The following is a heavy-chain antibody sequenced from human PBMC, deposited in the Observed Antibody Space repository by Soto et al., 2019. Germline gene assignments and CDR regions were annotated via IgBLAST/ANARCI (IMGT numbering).Heavy chain of an antibody. CDR1: GGSINIGGFY. CDR3: ARRGFSYGGGYFDL. J-gene: IGHJ2*01. V-gene: IGHV4-31*03. Sequence: QVQLQESGPGLVKPSQTLSLTCTVSGGSINIGGFYWSWVRQHPGKGLEWIGYIYHSGSTYYNPSLKSRVTISEDTSKKQFSLKLSSVTAADTAVYYCARRGFSYGGGYFDLWGRGTLVTVSS. CDR2: IYHSGST. D-gene: IGHD5-18*01.